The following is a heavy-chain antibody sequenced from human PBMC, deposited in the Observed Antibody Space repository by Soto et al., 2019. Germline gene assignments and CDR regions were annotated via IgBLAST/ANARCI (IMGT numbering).Heavy chain of an antibody. CDR2: ISSSSSYI. D-gene: IGHD3-10*01. CDR1: GFTFSSYS. V-gene: IGHV3-21*01. Sequence: GGSLRLSCAASGFTFSSYSMNWVRQAPGRGLEWVSSISSSSSYIYYADSVKGRFTISRDNAKNSLYLQMNSLRAEDTAVYYCASGFIPVWCGEYSGSYGMDVWGQGTTVTVSS. CDR3: ASGFIPVWCGEYSGSYGMDV. J-gene: IGHJ6*02.